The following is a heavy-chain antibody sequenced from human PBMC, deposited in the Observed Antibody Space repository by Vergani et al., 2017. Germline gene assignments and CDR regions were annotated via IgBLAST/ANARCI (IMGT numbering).Heavy chain of an antibody. J-gene: IGHJ5*02. V-gene: IGHV1-8*01. Sequence: QVQLVQSGAEVKKPGASVKVSCKASGYTFTSYDINWVRQATGQGLEWMGWMNPNSGNTGYAQKFQGRVTMTRNTSISTAYMELSSLRSEDTAVYYCARGPRIAVAGTTKYNWFDPWGQGTLVTVSS. D-gene: IGHD6-19*01. CDR2: MNPNSGNT. CDR1: GYTFTSYD. CDR3: ARGPRIAVAGTTKYNWFDP.